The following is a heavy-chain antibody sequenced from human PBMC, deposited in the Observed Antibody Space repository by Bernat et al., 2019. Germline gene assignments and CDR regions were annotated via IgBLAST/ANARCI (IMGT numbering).Heavy chain of an antibody. CDR1: GGSISSSSYY. V-gene: IGHV4-39*01. D-gene: IGHD5-12*01. J-gene: IGHJ4*02. CDR3: AGQYEVLSDSGDEIGGIEY. Sequence: QLQLQESGPGLVKPSETLSLTCTVSGGSISSSSYYWGWIRQPPGKGPEWIGSNYYSGSTYYNPSLKSRVTISVDTSKSQFSQRLSSETAAETAVYYCAGQYEVLSDSGDEIGGIEYWGQGTLVTVSS. CDR2: NYYSGST.